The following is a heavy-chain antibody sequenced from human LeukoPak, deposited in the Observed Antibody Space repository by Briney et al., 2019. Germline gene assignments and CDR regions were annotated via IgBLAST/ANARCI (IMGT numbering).Heavy chain of an antibody. Sequence: GGSLRLSCVASGFTFSSYWMHWVRQDPRKGLVWVSRINGDGRNINYADSARGRFTISRDNAKNTLYLQMNTLRVEDTAVYYCAKALGYYYMDVWGKGTTVTVSS. CDR2: INGDGRNI. CDR3: AKALGYYYMDV. D-gene: IGHD3-16*01. J-gene: IGHJ6*03. CDR1: GFTFSSYW. V-gene: IGHV3-74*01.